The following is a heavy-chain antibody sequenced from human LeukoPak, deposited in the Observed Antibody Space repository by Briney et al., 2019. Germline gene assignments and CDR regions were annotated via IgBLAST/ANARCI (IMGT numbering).Heavy chain of an antibody. V-gene: IGHV1-69*13. J-gene: IGHJ4*02. CDR3: ARAGYCSGGSCPLPFDY. CDR2: IIPIFGTA. Sequence: ASVKVSCKASGGTFSSYAISWVRQAPGQGLEWMGGIIPIFGTANYAQKFQGRATITADESTSTAYMELSSLRSEDTAVYYCARAGYCSGGSCPLPFDYWGQGTLVTVSS. D-gene: IGHD2-15*01. CDR1: GGTFSSYA.